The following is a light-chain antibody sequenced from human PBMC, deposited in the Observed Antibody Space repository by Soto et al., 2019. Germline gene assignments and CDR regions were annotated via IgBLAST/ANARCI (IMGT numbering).Light chain of an antibody. CDR1: SSDVGGYNY. J-gene: IGLJ2*01. V-gene: IGLV2-14*01. CDR3: SSYTSSSTLV. Sequence: QSALTQPASVSGSPGQSITISCTGTSSDVGGYNYVSWYQQHPGKAPKLMIYDVSNRPSGVSNRFSGSKSGHTVSLTISGLQAEDEADYYCSSYTSSSTLVCGGGPKLTGL. CDR2: DVS.